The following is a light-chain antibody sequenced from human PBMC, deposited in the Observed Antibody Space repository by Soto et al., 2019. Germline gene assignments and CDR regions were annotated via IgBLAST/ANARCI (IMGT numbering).Light chain of an antibody. CDR1: SSDVGIYNS. Sequence: QSALTQPASVSGSPGQSTTISCTGTSSDVGIYNSVSWYQQLPGKAPKLLIYDVTYRPSGVSNRFSGSKSGNTASLTISGLQAEDEADYYCSSYTSANTVVFGGGTKLTVL. CDR2: DVT. J-gene: IGLJ2*01. CDR3: SSYTSANTVV. V-gene: IGLV2-14*03.